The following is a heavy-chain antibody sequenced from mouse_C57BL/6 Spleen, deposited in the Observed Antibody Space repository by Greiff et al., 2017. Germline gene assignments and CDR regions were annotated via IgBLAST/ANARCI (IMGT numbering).Heavy chain of an antibody. V-gene: IGHV1-61*01. J-gene: IGHJ4*01. Sequence: VQLQQPVAELVRPGSSVKLSCKASGYTFTSYWMDWVKQRPGRLEWIGNIYPSDSETHYNQKFKDKATLTVDKSTSTAYMQLISLASEDSAVYYCAREGDSSYAMDYWGQGTSVTVSS. CDR2: IYPSDSET. CDR1: GYTFTSYW. CDR3: AREGDSSYAMDY. D-gene: IGHD1-1*01.